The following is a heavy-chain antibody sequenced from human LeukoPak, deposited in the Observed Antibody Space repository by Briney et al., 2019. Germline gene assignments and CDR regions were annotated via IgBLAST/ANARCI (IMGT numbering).Heavy chain of an antibody. D-gene: IGHD5-24*01. CDR3: AREPLIYNYGPGVDAFDI. J-gene: IGHJ3*02. CDR2: IYTSGST. Sequence: SETLSLTCTVSGGSISSGSYYWSWIRQPAGKGLEWIGRIYTSGSTNYNPSLKSRVTISVDTSKNRFSLKLSSVTAADTAVYYCAREPLIYNYGPGVDAFDIWGQGTMVTVSS. CDR1: GGSISSGSYY. V-gene: IGHV4-61*02.